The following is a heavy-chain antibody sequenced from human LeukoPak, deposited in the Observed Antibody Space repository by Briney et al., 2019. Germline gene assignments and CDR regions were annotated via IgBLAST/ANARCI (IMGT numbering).Heavy chain of an antibody. CDR1: GGSISSYY. CDR3: ARDLSGGVNWFDP. D-gene: IGHD2-8*02. CDR2: INHSGST. J-gene: IGHJ5*02. Sequence: PSETLSLTCTVSGGSISSYYWSWIRQPPGKGLEWIGEINHSGSTYYNPSLKSRVTISVDTSKNQFSLKLSSVTAADTAVYYCARDLSGGVNWFDPWGQGTLVTVSS. V-gene: IGHV4-34*01.